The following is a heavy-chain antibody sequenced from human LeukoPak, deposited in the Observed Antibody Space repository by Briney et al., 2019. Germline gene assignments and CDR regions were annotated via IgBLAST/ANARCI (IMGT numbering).Heavy chain of an antibody. V-gene: IGHV4-34*01. Sequence: SETLSLTCAVYGGSFSVYYWSWIRQPPGKGLEWIGEINHSGSTNYNPSLKSRVTISVDTSKNQFSLKLSSVTAADTAVYYCARGPRRAEYDFWSGYYFDYWGQGTLVTASS. CDR2: INHSGST. D-gene: IGHD3-3*01. J-gene: IGHJ4*02. CDR1: GGSFSVYY. CDR3: ARGPRRAEYDFWSGYYFDY.